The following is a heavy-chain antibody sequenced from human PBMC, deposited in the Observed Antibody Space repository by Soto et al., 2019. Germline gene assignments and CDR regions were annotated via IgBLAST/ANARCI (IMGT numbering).Heavy chain of an antibody. J-gene: IGHJ3*02. D-gene: IGHD4-17*01. CDR1: GYTLSNYA. Sequence: ASVKVSCKASGYTLSNYAMHWVRQAPGQRLEWMGWINAGNGDIKYSQKFQGRVSITRDTSANTAYMELSSLRFEDTAMYYCARWGHTTVTNKHHDAFHIWGQGTMVTVSS. V-gene: IGHV1-3*01. CDR2: INAGNGDI. CDR3: ARWGHTTVTNKHHDAFHI.